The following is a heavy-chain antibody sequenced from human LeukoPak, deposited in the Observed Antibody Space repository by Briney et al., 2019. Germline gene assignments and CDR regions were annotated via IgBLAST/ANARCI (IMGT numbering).Heavy chain of an antibody. CDR3: ARSIAARPADY. D-gene: IGHD6-6*01. J-gene: IGHJ4*02. CDR1: GGSISSSSYY. V-gene: IGHV4-39*07. Sequence: PSETLSLTCTVSGGSISSSSYYWGWIRQPPGKGLEWIGSIYYSGSTYYNPSLKSRVTISVDTSKNQFSLKLSSVTAADTAVYYCARSIAARPADYWGQGTLVTVSS. CDR2: IYYSGST.